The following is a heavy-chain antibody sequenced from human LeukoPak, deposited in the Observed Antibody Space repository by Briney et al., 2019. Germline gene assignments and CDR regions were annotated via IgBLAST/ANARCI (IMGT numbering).Heavy chain of an antibody. J-gene: IGHJ3*01. V-gene: IGHV3-21*06. CDR3: ARARIKGFRVQGVGPCDL. CDR2: ISPSGSDT. Sequence: PGGSLRLSCEALDFDFSDYIMNWFRQAPGKGPEWVSSISPSGSDTYYRDAVRGRFTISRDRATNSLLLQMSSLRVEDTALYYCARARIKGFRVQGVGPCDLWGPGPMVSVSS. D-gene: IGHD1-14*01. CDR1: DFDFSDYI.